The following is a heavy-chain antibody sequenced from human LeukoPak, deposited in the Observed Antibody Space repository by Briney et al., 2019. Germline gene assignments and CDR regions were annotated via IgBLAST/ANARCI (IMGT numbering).Heavy chain of an antibody. CDR3: ARGPLGYCSSTSGHGPDY. V-gene: IGHV4-34*01. J-gene: IGHJ4*02. Sequence: PSETLSLTCAVYGESFSGFYWSWIRQPPGKGLEWIGEINHSGSTNYNPSLKSRVTISVDTSKNQFSLRLSSVTAADTAVYYCARGPLGYCSSTSGHGPDYWGQGTLVTVSS. CDR2: INHSGST. CDR1: GESFSGFY. D-gene: IGHD2-2*01.